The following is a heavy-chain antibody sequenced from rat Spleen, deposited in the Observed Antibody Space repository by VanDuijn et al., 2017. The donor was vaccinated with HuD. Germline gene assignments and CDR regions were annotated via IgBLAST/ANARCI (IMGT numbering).Heavy chain of an antibody. Sequence: EVQLVESDGGLVQPGGSLKLSCAASGFTFSDYYLAWVRQAPTKGLEWVATISHDGGNTYYRDSVKGRFTISRDNAKSTLYLQLDSLKSEDTATYYCASLPLDYWGQGVMVTVSS. V-gene: IGHV5-25*01. CDR3: ASLPLDY. CDR2: ISHDGGNT. J-gene: IGHJ2*01. CDR1: GFTFSDYY. D-gene: IGHD1-2*01.